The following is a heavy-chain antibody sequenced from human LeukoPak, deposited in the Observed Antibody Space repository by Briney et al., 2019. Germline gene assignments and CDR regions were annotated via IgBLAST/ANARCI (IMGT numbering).Heavy chain of an antibody. CDR3: ARGYCGGDCLDY. CDR1: GFTFSSYA. CDR2: ISYDGSNK. V-gene: IGHV3-30*04. D-gene: IGHD2-21*01. Sequence: GGSLRLSCAASGFTFSSYAMHWVRQAPGKGLEWVAVISYDGSNKYPADSVKGRFTISRDNSKNTLYLQMNSLRAEDTAVYYCARGYCGGDCLDYWGQGTLVTVSS. J-gene: IGHJ4*02.